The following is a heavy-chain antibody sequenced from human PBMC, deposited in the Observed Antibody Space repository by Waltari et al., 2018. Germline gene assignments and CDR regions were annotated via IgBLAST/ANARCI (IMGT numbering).Heavy chain of an antibody. V-gene: IGHV4-59*01. CDR2: IYYSGST. Sequence: QVQLQESGPGLVKPSETLSLTCTVSGGSIRSYYWSWIRQPPGKGLEWIGYIYYSGSTNYNPSLKSRVTISVDTSKNQFSLKLSSVTAADTAVYYCARVFTYGYSSAFDIWGQGTMVTVSS. J-gene: IGHJ3*02. CDR1: GGSIRSYY. D-gene: IGHD5-18*01. CDR3: ARVFTYGYSSAFDI.